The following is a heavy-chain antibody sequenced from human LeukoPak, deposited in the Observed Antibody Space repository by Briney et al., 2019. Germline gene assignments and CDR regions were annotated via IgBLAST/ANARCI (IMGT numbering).Heavy chain of an antibody. CDR2: ISGSGGST. CDR1: GFTFSSYA. CDR3: AKDRGVWGSYRYYFDY. V-gene: IGHV3-23*01. D-gene: IGHD3-16*02. J-gene: IGHJ4*02. Sequence: GGSLRLSRAASGFTFSSYAMSWVRQAPGKGLEWVSAISGSGGSTYYADSVKGRFTISRDNSKNTLYLQMNSLRAEDTAVYYCAKDRGVWGSYRYYFDYWGQGTLVTVSS.